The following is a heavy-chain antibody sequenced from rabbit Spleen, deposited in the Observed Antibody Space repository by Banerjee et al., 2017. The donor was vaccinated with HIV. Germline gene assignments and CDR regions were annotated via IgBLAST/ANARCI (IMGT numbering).Heavy chain of an antibody. D-gene: IGHD2-1*01. CDR3: AREYGGYGWAADL. Sequence: QEQLEESGGDLVKPEGSLTLTCTASGFSFSSNYWICWVRQAPGKGLEWIACIYGSSGGSTDYASWAKGRFTISKTSSTTVTLQVTSLTVADTATYFCAREYGGYGWAADLWGPGTLVTVS. J-gene: IGHJ4*01. V-gene: IGHV1S45*01. CDR2: IYGSSGGST. CDR1: GFSFSSNYW.